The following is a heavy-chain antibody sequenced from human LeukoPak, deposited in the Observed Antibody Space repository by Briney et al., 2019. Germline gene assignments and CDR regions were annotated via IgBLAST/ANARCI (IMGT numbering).Heavy chain of an antibody. J-gene: IGHJ6*03. CDR1: GFTFSSYE. D-gene: IGHD1-26*01. Sequence: GGSLRLSCAASGFTFSSYEMNWVRQAPGKGLEWVSYISSSGSIIYYADSVKGRFTISRDNAKNSPYLQMNSLRVEDTAVYYCARGGGMGYYYYYMDVWGKGTTVTVSS. V-gene: IGHV3-48*03. CDR3: ARGGGMGYYYYYMDV. CDR2: ISSSGSII.